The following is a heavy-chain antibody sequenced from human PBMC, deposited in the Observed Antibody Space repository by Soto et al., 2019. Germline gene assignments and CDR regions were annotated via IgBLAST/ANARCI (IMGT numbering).Heavy chain of an antibody. CDR3: AGDSSSWYNWFDP. CDR2: IYYSGST. Sequence: PSETLSLTCTVSGGSISSGDYYWSWIRQPPGKGLEWIGYIYYSGSTYYNPSLKSRVTISVDTSKNQFSLKLSSVTAADTAVYYCAGDSSSWYNWFDPWGQGTLVTVSS. D-gene: IGHD6-13*01. CDR1: GGSISSGDYY. J-gene: IGHJ5*02. V-gene: IGHV4-30-4*01.